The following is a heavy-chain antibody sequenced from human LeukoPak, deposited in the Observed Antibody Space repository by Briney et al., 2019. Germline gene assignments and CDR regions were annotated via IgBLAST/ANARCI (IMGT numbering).Heavy chain of an antibody. CDR3: ARDPISCTGGSCYSGAFDM. D-gene: IGHD2-15*01. Sequence: SVKVSCKASGGTFSSYAISWVRQAPGQGLEWMGWISAYSGNTNYVERLQGRVTMTTDTSTSTAYMELRSLRSDDTAVYYCARDPISCTGGSCYSGAFDMWGQGTMVTVSS. CDR2: ISAYSGNT. V-gene: IGHV1-18*01. J-gene: IGHJ3*02. CDR1: GGTFSSYA.